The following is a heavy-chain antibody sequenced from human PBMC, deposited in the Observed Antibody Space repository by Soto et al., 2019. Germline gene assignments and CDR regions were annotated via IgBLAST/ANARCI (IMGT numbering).Heavy chain of an antibody. V-gene: IGHV3-30*18. J-gene: IGHJ4*02. CDR1: GFTFSSYG. CDR3: AKPTSSSGWVYFDY. Sequence: TGGSLRLSCAASGFTFSSYGMHWVRQAPGKGLEWVAVISYDGSNKYYADSVKGRFTISRDNSKNTLYLQMNSLRAEDTAVYYCAKPTSSSGWVYFDYWGQGT. CDR2: ISYDGSNK. D-gene: IGHD6-19*01.